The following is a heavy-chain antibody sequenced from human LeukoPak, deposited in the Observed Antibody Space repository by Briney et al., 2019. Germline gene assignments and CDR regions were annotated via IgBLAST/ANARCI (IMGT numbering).Heavy chain of an antibody. J-gene: IGHJ4*02. V-gene: IGHV3-23*01. CDR3: AKYYYTSGSSGGRVFDY. D-gene: IGHD3-10*01. Sequence: DGSLTLSCAASGFTFSSYPMTWVRQARGKGLEWVSTLGSSAGDTHYADSVKGRSTIYRDNAKNSLYLQMNSLGAEDTAVYYCAKYYYTSGSSGGRVFDYWGQGTLVTVSS. CDR1: GFTFSSYP. CDR2: LGSSAGDT.